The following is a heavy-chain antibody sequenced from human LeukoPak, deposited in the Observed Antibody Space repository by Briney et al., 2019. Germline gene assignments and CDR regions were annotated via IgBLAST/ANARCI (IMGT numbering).Heavy chain of an antibody. CDR2: INHSGST. J-gene: IGHJ5*02. CDR3: ARGSRISDIVVVVAATRGAWFDP. V-gene: IGHV4-34*01. Sequence: SETLSHTCAVYGGSFSGYYWSWIRQPPGKGLEWIGEINHSGSTNYNPPLKSRVTISVDTSKNQFSLKLSSVTAADMAVYYCARGSRISDIVVVVAATRGAWFDPWGQGTLVTVSS. CDR1: GGSFSGYY. D-gene: IGHD2-15*01.